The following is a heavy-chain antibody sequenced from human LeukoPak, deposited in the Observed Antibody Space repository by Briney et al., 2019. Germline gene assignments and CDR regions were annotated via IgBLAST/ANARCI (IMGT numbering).Heavy chain of an antibody. CDR1: GGSISNSGFY. J-gene: IGHJ4*02. CDR3: ARHTDIAALSSLNY. CDR2: VYHSGST. D-gene: IGHD6-13*01. Sequence: SETLSLTCTVSGGSISNSGFYWGWIRQPPGKGLEWIGNVYHSGSTYYNSSLKSRVTMSVDTSKNQFSLKLSSVTAADTAVYYCARHTDIAALSSLNYWGQGTLVTVSS. V-gene: IGHV4-39*01.